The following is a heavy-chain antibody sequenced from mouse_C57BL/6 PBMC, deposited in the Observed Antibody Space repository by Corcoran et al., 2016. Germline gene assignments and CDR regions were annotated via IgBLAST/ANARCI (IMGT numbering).Heavy chain of an antibody. V-gene: IGHV9-3*01. CDR1: GYTFTTYG. Sequence: QIQLVQSGPELKKPGETVKISCKASGYTFTTYGMSWVKQAPGKGLKWMGWINTYSGVPTYADDFKGRFAFSLETSASTAYLQINNLKNEDTATYVCARSRDYDEGDYFDYWGQGTTLTVSS. CDR3: ARSRDYDEGDYFDY. CDR2: INTYSGVP. D-gene: IGHD2-4*01. J-gene: IGHJ2*01.